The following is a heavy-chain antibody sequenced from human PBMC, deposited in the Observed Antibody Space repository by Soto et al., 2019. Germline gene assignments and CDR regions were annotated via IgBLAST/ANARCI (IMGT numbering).Heavy chain of an antibody. J-gene: IGHJ4*02. CDR2: ISGSGGST. V-gene: IGHV3-23*01. Sequence: PGGSLRLSCAASGFTFSSYAMSWVRQGPGKGLEWVSDISGSGGSTSYGDSVKGRFTISRDNSKNTLYLQMNGLRAEDTAVYYCARDSSGYLASFDYWGQGTLVTVSS. CDR1: GFTFSSYA. D-gene: IGHD3-22*01. CDR3: ARDSSGYLASFDY.